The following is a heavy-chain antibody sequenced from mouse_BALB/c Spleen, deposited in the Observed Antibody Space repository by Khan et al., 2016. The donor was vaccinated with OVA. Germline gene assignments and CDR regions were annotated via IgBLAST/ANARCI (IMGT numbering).Heavy chain of an antibody. CDR2: INISGGST. D-gene: IGHD1-1*01. Sequence: EVELVESGGGLVKPGGSLKLSCAASGFAFSNYDISWVRQTPEKRLEWVAYINISGGSTYYPDTVKGRFPISRDNAKNTLYLQMSSLKSEDTAMYYCARGLLRFPYFDFWGQGTTLTVSS. V-gene: IGHV5-12-1*01. CDR1: GFAFSNYD. CDR3: ARGLLRFPYFDF. J-gene: IGHJ2*01.